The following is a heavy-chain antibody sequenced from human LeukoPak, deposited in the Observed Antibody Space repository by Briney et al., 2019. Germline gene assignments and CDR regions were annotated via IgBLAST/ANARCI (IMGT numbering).Heavy chain of an antibody. V-gene: IGHV1-18*01. Sequence: GASVKVSCKASGYTFTSYGISWVRQAPGQGLEWMGWISAYNGNTNYAQKLQGRVTMTTDTSTSTAYMELRSLRSDDTAVYSCARLEYYYDSSGYYGHNHFDYWGQGTLVTVSS. J-gene: IGHJ4*02. CDR1: GYTFTSYG. CDR2: ISAYNGNT. D-gene: IGHD3-22*01. CDR3: ARLEYYYDSSGYYGHNHFDY.